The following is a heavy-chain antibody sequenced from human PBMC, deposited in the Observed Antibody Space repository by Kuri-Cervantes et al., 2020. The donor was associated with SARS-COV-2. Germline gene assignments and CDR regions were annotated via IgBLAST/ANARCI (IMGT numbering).Heavy chain of an antibody. V-gene: IGHV1-2*02. D-gene: IGHD2-2*02. J-gene: IGHJ6*03. CDR2: INPNSGGT. CDR1: GYTFTCYY. CDR3: VKDVVSTFCAWGNCYISSYMDV. Sequence: ASVKVSCKASGYTFTCYYMHWVRQAPGQGLEWMGWINPNSGGTNYAQKFQGRVTMTRDTSISTAYMELSRLRSDDTAVYFCVKDVVSTFCAWGNCYISSYMDVWGRGTTVTVSS.